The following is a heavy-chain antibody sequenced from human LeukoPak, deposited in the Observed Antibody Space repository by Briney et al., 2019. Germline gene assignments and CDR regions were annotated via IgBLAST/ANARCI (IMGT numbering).Heavy chain of an antibody. CDR3: ARGDAFSGDH. J-gene: IGHJ4*02. CDR1: GFTFSDFW. CDR2: IHPEGDEK. V-gene: IGHV3-7*04. Sequence: GGSLRLSCAVSGFTFSDFWMSWVRQAPGRGLEWVANIHPEGDEKYHVESVKGRFTISRDNAKNSLFLQMNGLRVEDTAVYYCARGDAFSGDHWGQGTLVTVSS.